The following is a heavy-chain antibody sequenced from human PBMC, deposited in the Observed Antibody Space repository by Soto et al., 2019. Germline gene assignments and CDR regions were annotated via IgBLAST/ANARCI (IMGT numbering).Heavy chain of an antibody. D-gene: IGHD6-13*01. Sequence: EVQLLESGGGLIQPGGSLRLSCAASGFTFSSYAMNWVRQAPGKGLEWVSGISGSGGSTYNADSVKGRFTISRDNSKNTLYLQMRSLRAEDTAVYYWAKAFSWSDYWGQGTLVTVSS. CDR2: ISGSGGST. J-gene: IGHJ4*02. CDR1: GFTFSSYA. CDR3: AKAFSWSDY. V-gene: IGHV3-23*01.